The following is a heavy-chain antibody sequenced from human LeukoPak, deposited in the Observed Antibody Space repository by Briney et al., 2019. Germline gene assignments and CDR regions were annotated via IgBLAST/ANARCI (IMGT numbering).Heavy chain of an antibody. CDR3: ARGHYGLDV. J-gene: IGHJ6*02. Sequence: PGGSLRLSCAASGFTFSDHYMSWIRQVLGKGLEWVSYISTSGTYTNYADSVKGRFTISRDNAKNSLYLQMNSLRAEDTAVYYCARGHYGLDVWGQGTTVTVSS. CDR1: GFTFSDHY. CDR2: ISTSGTYT. V-gene: IGHV3-11*03.